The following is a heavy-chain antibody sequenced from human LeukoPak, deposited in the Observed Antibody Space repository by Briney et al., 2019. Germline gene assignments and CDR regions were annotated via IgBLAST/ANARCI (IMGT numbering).Heavy chain of an antibody. J-gene: IGHJ4*02. CDR1: GFTFSSHA. CDR2: ISGSGGST. CDR3: AKGSSGSYWVFDY. V-gene: IGHV3-23*01. D-gene: IGHD1-26*01. Sequence: GGSLRLSCAASGFTFSSHAMSWLRQAPGKGLEWVSTISGSGGSTHYADSVKGRFTISRDNSKNTLYLQMNSLRAEDTAVYYCAKGSSGSYWVFDYWGQGTLVTVSS.